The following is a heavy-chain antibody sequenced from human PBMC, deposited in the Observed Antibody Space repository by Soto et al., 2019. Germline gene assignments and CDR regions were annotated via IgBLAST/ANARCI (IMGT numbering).Heavy chain of an antibody. D-gene: IGHD6-13*01. J-gene: IGHJ4*02. V-gene: IGHV4-61*08. CDR1: GGSVSSDGYY. CDR3: AYWYTSNWSNFDY. Sequence: SETLSLTCTVSGGSVSSDGYYWTWIRQPPGKGLEWIGYIFYSGSTNYNPSLKSRVTISVDTYKNQFSLNLRSVTAADTAVYYCAYWYTSNWSNFDYWGQGTPVTVSS. CDR2: IFYSGST.